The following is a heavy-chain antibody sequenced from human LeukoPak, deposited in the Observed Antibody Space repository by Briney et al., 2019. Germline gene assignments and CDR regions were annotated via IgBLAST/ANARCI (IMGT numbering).Heavy chain of an antibody. D-gene: IGHD3-3*01. V-gene: IGHV3-30*02. CDR1: GFTFSSYG. CDR3: ARDDTYYDFWSGYYAAYYYYYMDV. CDR2: IRYDGSNK. J-gene: IGHJ6*03. Sequence: GGSLRLSCAASGFTFSSYGMHWVRQAPGKGLEWVAFIRYDGSNKYYADSVKGRLTISRDNSKNTLYLQMNSLRAEDTAVYYCARDDTYYDFWSGYYAAYYYYYMDVWGKGTTVTVSS.